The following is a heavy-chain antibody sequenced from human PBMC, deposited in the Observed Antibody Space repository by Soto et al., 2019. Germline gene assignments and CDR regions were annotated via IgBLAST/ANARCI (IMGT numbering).Heavy chain of an antibody. V-gene: IGHV4-30-2*01. Sequence: PSETLSLTCAVSGGSISSGGYSCSWIRQPPGKGLEWIGYIYHSGSTYYNPSLKSRVTISVDRSKNQFSLKLSSVTAADTAVYYCARVGGGGYCSGGSRYSGHEIDYWGQGTLVTVSS. D-gene: IGHD2-15*01. CDR2: IYHSGST. CDR1: GGSISSGGYS. CDR3: ARVGGGGYCSGGSRYSGHEIDY. J-gene: IGHJ4*02.